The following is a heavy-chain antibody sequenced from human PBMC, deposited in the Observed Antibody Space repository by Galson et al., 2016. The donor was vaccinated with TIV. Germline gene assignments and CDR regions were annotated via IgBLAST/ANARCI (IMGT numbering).Heavy chain of an antibody. CDR2: INPYSADP. CDR1: GYPFSAYY. Sequence: SVKVSCKASGYPFSAYYIHWVRQAPEQGLEWMGWINPYSADPNYAQSFQGRVTMTSDTSINTAYMELSRLRPDDTAIYFCARGFNDGFDFYYGMDVWGQGTTVTVSS. CDR3: ARGFNDGFDFYYGMDV. J-gene: IGHJ6*02. V-gene: IGHV1-2*02. D-gene: IGHD1-1*01.